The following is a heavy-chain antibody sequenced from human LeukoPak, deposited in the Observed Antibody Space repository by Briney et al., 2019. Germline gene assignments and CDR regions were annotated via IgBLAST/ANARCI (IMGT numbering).Heavy chain of an antibody. J-gene: IGHJ4*02. CDR2: INHSGST. CDR1: GGSFSGYY. Sequence: SETLSLTCAVYGGSFSGYYWSWIRLPPGKGLEWIGEINHSGSTNYNPSLKSRVTISLDTSKNQFSLRLSSVTAADTAVYYCARDYVGVAGTFDYWGQGTLVTVSS. V-gene: IGHV4-34*01. CDR3: ARDYVGVAGTFDY. D-gene: IGHD6-19*01.